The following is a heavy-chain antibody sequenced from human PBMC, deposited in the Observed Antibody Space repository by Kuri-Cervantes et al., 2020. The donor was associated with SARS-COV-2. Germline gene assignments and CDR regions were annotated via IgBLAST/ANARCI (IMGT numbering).Heavy chain of an antibody. Sequence: GESLKISCAASGFTFSSYAMHWVRQAPGKGLEWVAVISYDGSNKYYADSVKGRFTISRDNSKNTLYLQMNSLRAEDTAVNYCAKDKSVNFAKNYFDYWGQGILVTVSS. V-gene: IGHV3-30-3*01. CDR2: ISYDGSNK. CDR1: GFTFSSYA. D-gene: IGHD3-9*01. J-gene: IGHJ4*02. CDR3: AKDKSVNFAKNYFDY.